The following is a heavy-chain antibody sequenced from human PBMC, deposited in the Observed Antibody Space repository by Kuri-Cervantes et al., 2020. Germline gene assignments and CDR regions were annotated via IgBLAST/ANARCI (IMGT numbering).Heavy chain of an antibody. CDR1: GFTFNNYW. CDR2: INNDGSNT. CDR3: ARGGYSYGSSFFDL. J-gene: IGHJ2*01. D-gene: IGHD5-18*01. Sequence: GGSLRLSCAASGFTFNNYWMHWVRQVPGKGLVWVSRINNDGSNTYYADSVKGRFTISRDNSKNTLYLQMNSLRAGDTAVYYCARGGYSYGSSFFDLWGRGTLVTVSS. V-gene: IGHV3-74*01.